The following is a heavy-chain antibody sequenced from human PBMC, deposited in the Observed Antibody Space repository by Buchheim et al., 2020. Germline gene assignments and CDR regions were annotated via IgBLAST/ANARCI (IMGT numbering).Heavy chain of an antibody. Sequence: EVQLVESGGGLVQPGGSLRLSCAASGITFRISWMHWVRQAPGKGLVWVSRIRSDGSSRTYADSVKGRFTVSRDNAKNSLYLQMNSLRAEDTAVYYCARDYEKKYSSGWYSHWGQGTL. J-gene: IGHJ4*02. V-gene: IGHV3-74*01. CDR2: IRSDGSSR. CDR3: ARDYEKKYSSGWYSH. D-gene: IGHD6-19*01. CDR1: GITFRISW.